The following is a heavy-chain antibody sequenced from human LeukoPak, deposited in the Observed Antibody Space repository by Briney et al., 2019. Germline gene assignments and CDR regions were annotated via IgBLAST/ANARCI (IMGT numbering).Heavy chain of an antibody. CDR1: GASINTYY. J-gene: IGHJ4*02. CDR3: ARGPIWPNYYIDY. D-gene: IGHD2-8*01. V-gene: IGHV4-59*01. CDR2: IYYSGTT. Sequence: SETLSLTCTVSGASINTYYWSWIRQPPGKGLEWIGYIYYSGTTSYNPSLKTRVTISIDTSKSQFSLKLSSVTAADTAVYYCARGPIWPNYYIDYWGQGTLVTVSS.